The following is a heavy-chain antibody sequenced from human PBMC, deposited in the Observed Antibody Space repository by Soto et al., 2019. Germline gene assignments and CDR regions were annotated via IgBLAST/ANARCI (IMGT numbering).Heavy chain of an antibody. CDR2: MNSDGSSR. J-gene: IGHJ6*02. CDR1: GLTLSSYW. V-gene: IGHV3-74*01. Sequence: GGTLRLSCAASGLTLSSYWMHWVRQAPGKGLVWVSRMNSDGSSRSYADAVKGRFTISRDNAKNTLYLQMNSLRAEDTAVYYCASRGSGYDWVYYYYCMDVWGQGTTVTVSS. D-gene: IGHD5-12*01. CDR3: ASRGSGYDWVYYYYCMDV.